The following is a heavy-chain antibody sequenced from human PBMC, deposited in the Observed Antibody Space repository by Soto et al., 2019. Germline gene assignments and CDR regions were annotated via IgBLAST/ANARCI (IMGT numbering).Heavy chain of an antibody. CDR3: ARVPSSSGRAHFDY. CDR1: GFTFSSYA. J-gene: IGHJ4*02. Sequence: QVQLVESGGGVVQPGRSLRLSCAASGFTFSSYAMHWVRQAPGKGLEWVAVISYDGSNKYYADSVKGRFTISRDNSKNTLYLQMNSLRAEDTAVYYWARVPSSSGRAHFDYWGQGILVTVSS. V-gene: IGHV3-30-3*01. D-gene: IGHD2-15*01. CDR2: ISYDGSNK.